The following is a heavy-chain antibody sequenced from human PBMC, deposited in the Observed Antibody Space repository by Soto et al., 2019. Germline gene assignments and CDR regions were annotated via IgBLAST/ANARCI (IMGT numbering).Heavy chain of an antibody. CDR1: GGSISSGGYS. CDR3: ARGPSHDH. Sequence: TSETLSLTCAVSGGSISSGGYSWSWIRQPPGKGLEWIGYIYHSGSTYYNPSLKSRVTISVDRSKNQFSLKLSSVIDSYTDLFYCARGPSHDHWGQGTLVTVSS. CDR2: IYHSGST. J-gene: IGHJ4*02. V-gene: IGHV4-30-2*01.